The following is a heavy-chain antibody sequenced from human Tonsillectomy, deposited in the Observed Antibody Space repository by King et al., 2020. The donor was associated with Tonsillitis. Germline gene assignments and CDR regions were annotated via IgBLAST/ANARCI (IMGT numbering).Heavy chain of an antibody. CDR1: GGTFNNYG. V-gene: IGHV1-69*01. CDR3: ARRGIINYGMDV. J-gene: IGHJ6*02. CDR2: IIPIFCAT. Sequence: QLVQSGAEVKKPGSSLKVSCKASGGTFNNYGISWVRQAPGQGLDWMGGIIPIFCATNYAQKFQGRVTITADESTRTAYMELSSLRSDDTAVYYCARRGIINYGMDVWGQGTTVIVSS. D-gene: IGHD2-15*01.